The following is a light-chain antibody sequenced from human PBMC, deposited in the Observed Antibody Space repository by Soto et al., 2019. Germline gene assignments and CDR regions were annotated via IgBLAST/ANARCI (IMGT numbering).Light chain of an antibody. CDR2: EVS. J-gene: IGLJ1*01. Sequence: QSVLTQPASVSGSPGQSITISCTGTSSDVGGYNYVSWYQQHPGKAPKLMIYEVSNRPSGVSNRFSGSKSDNTASLTISGLQAEDVADYYCSSYTTVNTLVSFGTGTKVTVL. V-gene: IGLV2-14*01. CDR1: SSDVGGYNY. CDR3: SSYTTVNTLVS.